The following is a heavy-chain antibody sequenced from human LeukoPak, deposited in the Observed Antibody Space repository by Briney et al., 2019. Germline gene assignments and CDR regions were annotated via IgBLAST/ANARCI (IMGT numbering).Heavy chain of an antibody. J-gene: IGHJ4*02. CDR1: GFTFSSYA. CDR3: AGGYCSSTSCYANGPIDY. D-gene: IGHD2-2*01. CDR2: ISYDGSNK. V-gene: IGHV3-30*04. Sequence: GGSLRLSCAASGFTFSSYAMHWVRQAPGKGLEWVAVISYDGSNKYYADSVKGRFTISRDNSKNTLHLQMNSLRAEDTAVYYCAGGYCSSTSCYANGPIDYWGQGTLVTVSS.